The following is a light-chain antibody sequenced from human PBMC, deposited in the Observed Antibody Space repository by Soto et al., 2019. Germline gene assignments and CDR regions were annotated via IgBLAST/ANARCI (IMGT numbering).Light chain of an antibody. V-gene: IGKV3-20*01. CDR1: QSVSSSY. Sequence: ENVLTQSPGTLSLSPRERATLSCRASQSVSSSYLAWYQQKPGQAPRLLIYGASSRATGIPDRFSGSGSGTDFTLTISRLEPEDFAVYYCQQYGSSPPWTFGQGSMVDVK. CDR2: GAS. J-gene: IGKJ1*01. CDR3: QQYGSSPPWT.